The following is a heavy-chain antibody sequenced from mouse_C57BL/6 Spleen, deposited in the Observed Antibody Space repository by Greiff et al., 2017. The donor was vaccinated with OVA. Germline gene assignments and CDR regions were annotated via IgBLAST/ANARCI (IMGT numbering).Heavy chain of an antibody. CDR1: GYSITSDY. J-gene: IGHJ1*03. CDR3: ARYEVGYDGYCYFDV. CDR2: ISYSGST. Sequence: EVQLQQSGPGLAKPSQTLSLTCSVTGYSITSDYWNWIRQFPGNKLEYIGYISYSGSTYYNPSLNSRISITRDTSKNQYYLQLNSVTTEDTATYYCARYEVGYDGYCYFDVWGTGTTVTVSS. D-gene: IGHD2-2*01. V-gene: IGHV3-8*01.